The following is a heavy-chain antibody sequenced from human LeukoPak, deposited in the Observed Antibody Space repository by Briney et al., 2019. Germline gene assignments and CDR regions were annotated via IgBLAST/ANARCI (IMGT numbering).Heavy chain of an antibody. CDR2: IYNSGST. CDR3: ARDLGAYGYHDY. J-gene: IGHJ4*02. Sequence: SQTLSLPCTVSGGSISSGVNYWSWIRQHPGKGLEWIGYIYNSGSTYYNPSLKSRVTISVDTSTNQLSLKLSSVTAADTAVYYCARDLGAYGYHDYWGQGTLVTVSS. D-gene: IGHD5-12*01. CDR1: GGSISSGVNY. V-gene: IGHV4-31*03.